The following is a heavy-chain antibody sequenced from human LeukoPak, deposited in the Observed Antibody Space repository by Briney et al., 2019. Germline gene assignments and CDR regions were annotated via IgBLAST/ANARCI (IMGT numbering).Heavy chain of an antibody. Sequence: GGSLRLSCAASGFTFSSYAMNWVRQAPGKGLEWVSVISGSGGSTDYADSVKGRFTISRDNSKNTLYLQMKSLRAEDTAVYYCARTDETAPAEDFQHWGQGTLVTVSS. CDR2: ISGSGGST. D-gene: IGHD2-21*02. CDR3: ARTDETAPAEDFQH. CDR1: GFTFSSYA. V-gene: IGHV3-23*01. J-gene: IGHJ1*01.